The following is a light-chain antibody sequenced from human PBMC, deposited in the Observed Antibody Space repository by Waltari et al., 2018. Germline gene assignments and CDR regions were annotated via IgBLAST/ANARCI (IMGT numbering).Light chain of an antibody. CDR3: QNHERLPAT. CDR2: HAS. CDR1: QSVSSF. J-gene: IGKJ1*01. V-gene: IGKV3-20*01. Sequence: EVVLTQSPGTLSVSPGERATLACRASQSVSSFLAWYQQKPGQAPRLLIYHASNRATGIPDRFSGSGSGTDFSLTISRLEPEDFAVYYCQNHERLPATFGQGTKVEI.